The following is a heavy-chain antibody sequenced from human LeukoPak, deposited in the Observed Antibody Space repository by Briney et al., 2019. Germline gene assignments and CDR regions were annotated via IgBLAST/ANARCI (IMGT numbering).Heavy chain of an antibody. CDR2: LIPIFGTA. J-gene: IGHJ4*02. D-gene: IGHD2-15*01. CDR3: ASGDCSSGSCYYWGNDY. Sequence: SVKVSCKASGGTFSSYAISWVRQAPGQGLEWMGGLIPIFGTANYAQKFQGRVTITADESTSTAYMELSSLRSEDTAVYYCASGDCSSGSCYYWGNDYWGQGTLVTVSS. CDR1: GGTFSSYA. V-gene: IGHV1-69*13.